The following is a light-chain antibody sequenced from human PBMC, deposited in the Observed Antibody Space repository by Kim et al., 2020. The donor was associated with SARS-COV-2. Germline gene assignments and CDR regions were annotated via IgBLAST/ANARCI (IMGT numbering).Light chain of an antibody. CDR1: SGHSSYA. CDR3: QTWGTGPWV. Sequence: QPVLTQSPSASASLGAPVKLTCTLSSGHSSYAIAWHQQQPEKGPRYLMKLNSDGSHSKGDGIPDRFSGSSSGAERYLTISSLQSEDEADYYCQTWGTGPWVFGGGTQLTVL. V-gene: IGLV4-69*01. J-gene: IGLJ3*02. CDR2: LNSDGSH.